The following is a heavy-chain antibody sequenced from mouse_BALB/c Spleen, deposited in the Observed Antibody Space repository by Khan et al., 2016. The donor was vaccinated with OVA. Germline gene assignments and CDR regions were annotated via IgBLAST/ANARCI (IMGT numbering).Heavy chain of an antibody. D-gene: IGHD4-1*01. V-gene: IGHV3-2*02. CDR3: ASELGRYYAMDY. J-gene: IGHJ4*01. Sequence: EVQLQESGPGLVKPSQSLSLTCTVTGYSITSDYAWNWIRQFPGNKLEWMGYISNSGSNRYNPSLKSRISITREPSQNQFFLQLNSVTTEDTGTYYRASELGRYYAMDYWGQGTSVTVSS. CDR2: ISNSGSN. CDR1: GYSITSDYA.